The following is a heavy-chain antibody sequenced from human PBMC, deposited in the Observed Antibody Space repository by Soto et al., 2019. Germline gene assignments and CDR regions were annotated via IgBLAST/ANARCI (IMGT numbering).Heavy chain of an antibody. D-gene: IGHD1-1*01. V-gene: IGHV4-39*01. CDR1: GGSISSSSYY. CDR2: IYYSGST. CDR3: ARQDLDELEQYYFDY. Sequence: QLQLQESGPGLVKPSETLSLTCTVSGGSISSSSYYWGWIRQPPGKGLEWIGSIYYSGSTYYNPSLKSRVTISVDTSKNQFSLTLSSVTAADTAVYYCARQDLDELEQYYFDYWGQGTLVTVSS. J-gene: IGHJ4*02.